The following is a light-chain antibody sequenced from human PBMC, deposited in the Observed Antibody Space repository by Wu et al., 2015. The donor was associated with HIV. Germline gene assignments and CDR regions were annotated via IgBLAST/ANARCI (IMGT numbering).Light chain of an antibody. CDR1: QSVRNNY. Sequence: ENVLTQSPGTLSLSPGERATLSCKASQSVRNNYFAWFQQRPGQAPRLLIYGASNRATGTPDRFSGSGSGTDFTLTNTRLEPQDFAIYYCQQYDSSITFGQGTRLDIK. J-gene: IGKJ5*01. CDR2: GAS. CDR3: QQYDSSIT. V-gene: IGKV3-20*01.